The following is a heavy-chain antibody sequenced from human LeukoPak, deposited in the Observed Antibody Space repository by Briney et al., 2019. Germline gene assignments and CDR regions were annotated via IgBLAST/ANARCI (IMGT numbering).Heavy chain of an antibody. CDR2: VSSDGQND. D-gene: IGHD3-10*01. J-gene: IGHJ4*02. CDR3: ARSTYYCGSGTFYSVGPFDS. Sequence: PGASLRLSCLASGFTFRAYALHWVRQTPGQGLDWVAVVSSDGQNDFYSDSVRGRFTISRDNSRDTLYLQMDGLRAADTGLYFCARSTYYCGSGTFYSVGPFDSWGQGTLVTVSS. CDR1: GFTFRAYA. V-gene: IGHV3-30*01.